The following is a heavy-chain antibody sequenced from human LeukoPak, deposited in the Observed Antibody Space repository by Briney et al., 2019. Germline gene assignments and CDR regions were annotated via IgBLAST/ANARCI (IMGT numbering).Heavy chain of an antibody. V-gene: IGHV7-4-1*02. CDR2: INTNTGNP. CDR1: GYTFTSYA. CDR3: ARDHAKTTILYYGMDV. Sequence: ASVKVSCKASGYTFTSYAMNWVRQAPGQGLEWMGWINTNTGNPTYAQGFTGRFVFSLDTSVSTAYLQISGLKAEDTAVYYCARDHAKTTILYYGMDVWGQGTTVTVSS. J-gene: IGHJ6*02. D-gene: IGHD2-21*02.